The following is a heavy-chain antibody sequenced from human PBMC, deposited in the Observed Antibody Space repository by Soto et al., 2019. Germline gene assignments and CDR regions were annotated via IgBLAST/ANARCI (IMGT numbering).Heavy chain of an antibody. CDR2: ISGSGAST. V-gene: IGHV3-23*01. Sequence: GSLTLACASAGCTFTTYARSCVRHAPGKGLEWVSGISGSGASTHYADSVKGRFTISRDNSKNTLYLQMNSLRAEDTAIYYCAIVLFGSGNCRSDFWGQGTLDTV. D-gene: IGHD3-10*01. CDR3: AIVLFGSGNCRSDF. J-gene: IGHJ4*02. CDR1: GCTFTTYA.